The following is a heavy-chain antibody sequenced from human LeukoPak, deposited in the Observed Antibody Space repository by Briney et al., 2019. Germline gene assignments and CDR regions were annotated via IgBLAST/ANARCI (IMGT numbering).Heavy chain of an antibody. CDR1: RFTFTSYA. CDR2: ISSGGA. V-gene: IGHV3-23*01. CDR3: AKDATGTTAYYFDS. J-gene: IGHJ4*02. Sequence: GGSLRLSCAASRFTFTSYAMSWVRQAPGKGLEWVSAISSGGAYYADSVKGRFTISRDNSRNTLYLQMNSLRAEDTAVYYCAKDATGTTAYYFDSWGQGTLVTVSS. D-gene: IGHD1-1*01.